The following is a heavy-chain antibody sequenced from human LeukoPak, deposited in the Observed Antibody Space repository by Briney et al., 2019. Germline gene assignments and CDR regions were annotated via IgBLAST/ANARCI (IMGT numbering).Heavy chain of an antibody. CDR3: ARDVDVYGDYVGVDY. Sequence: GGSLRLSCAASGFTFSDYYMSWIRQAPGKGLEWVSYISSSGSTIYYADSVKGRFTISSDNAKNSLYLQMNSLRAEDTAVYYCARDVDVYGDYVGVDYWGQGTLVTVSS. CDR1: GFTFSDYY. D-gene: IGHD4-17*01. J-gene: IGHJ4*02. V-gene: IGHV3-11*04. CDR2: ISSSGSTI.